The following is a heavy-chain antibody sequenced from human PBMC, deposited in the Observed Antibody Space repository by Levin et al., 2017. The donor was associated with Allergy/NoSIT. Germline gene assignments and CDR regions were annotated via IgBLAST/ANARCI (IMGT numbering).Heavy chain of an antibody. CDR2: IWYDGSNK. D-gene: IGHD4-17*01. CDR1: GFTFSSYG. CDR3: ARDPLDYGDYNYYYYYMDV. J-gene: IGHJ6*03. V-gene: IGHV3-33*01. Sequence: SCAASGFTFSSYGMHWVRQAPGKGLEWVAVIWYDGSNKYYADSVKGRFTISRDNSKNTLYLQMNSLRAEDTAVYYCARDPLDYGDYNYYYYYMDVWGKGTTVTVSS.